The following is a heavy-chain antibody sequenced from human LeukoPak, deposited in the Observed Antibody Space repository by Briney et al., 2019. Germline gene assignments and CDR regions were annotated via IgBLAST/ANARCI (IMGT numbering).Heavy chain of an antibody. V-gene: IGHV4-34*01. J-gene: IGHJ4*02. CDR2: INHSGST. D-gene: IGHD6-13*01. CDR3: ASSSSWFRNDFDY. CDR1: SGSFSGYY. Sequence: PSETLSLTCAVYSGSFSGYYWSWIRQPPGKGLEWIGEINHSGSTNYNPSLKSRVTISVDTSKKQFSLKLNSVTAADTAVFYCASSSSWFRNDFDYWGQGTLVTVSS.